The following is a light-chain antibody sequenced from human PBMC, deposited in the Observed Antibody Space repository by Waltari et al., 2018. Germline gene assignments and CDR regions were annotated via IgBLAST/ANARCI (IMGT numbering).Light chain of an antibody. Sequence: QSVLTQPPSVSGTPGQRVTISCSGSSSNIGTNTVDWYQALPGTAPKLLIHGKDQRPSGFPDRFSGSKSGTSGSLAISGLQPEDETDYYCAAWDESLKGWVFGGGTRLTVL. CDR1: SSNIGTNT. V-gene: IGLV1-44*01. CDR3: AAWDESLKGWV. J-gene: IGLJ2*01. CDR2: GKD.